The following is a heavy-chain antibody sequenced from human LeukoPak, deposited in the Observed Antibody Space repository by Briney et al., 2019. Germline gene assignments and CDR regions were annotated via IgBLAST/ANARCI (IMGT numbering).Heavy chain of an antibody. D-gene: IGHD3-10*01. Sequence: PGGSLRLSCAASGFTFSSYAMHWVRQAPGKGLEWVAAISYDGSNKYYADSVKGRFTISRDNSKNTLYLQMNSLRAEDTAVYYCARDNMGMVRGVILDYWGQGTLVTVSS. CDR1: GFTFSSYA. J-gene: IGHJ4*02. V-gene: IGHV3-30-3*01. CDR3: ARDNMGMVRGVILDY. CDR2: ISYDGSNK.